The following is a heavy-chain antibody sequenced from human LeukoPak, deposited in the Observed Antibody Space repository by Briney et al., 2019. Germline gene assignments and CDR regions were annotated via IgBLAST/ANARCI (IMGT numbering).Heavy chain of an antibody. Sequence: SETLSLTCTVSGGSISSYYWSWIRQPAGKGLEWIGRIYTSGNTNYNPSLKSRVTMSVDTSKNQFSLKLSSATAADTAVYYCAKHYMGSSYNRAVDYWGQGTLVTVSS. CDR2: IYTSGNT. V-gene: IGHV4-4*07. CDR1: GGSISSYY. J-gene: IGHJ4*02. D-gene: IGHD3-10*01. CDR3: AKHYMGSSYNRAVDY.